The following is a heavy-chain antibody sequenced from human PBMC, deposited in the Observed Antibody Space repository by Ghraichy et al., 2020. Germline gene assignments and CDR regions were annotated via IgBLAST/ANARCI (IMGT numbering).Heavy chain of an antibody. CDR1: GGSISSGGYY. V-gene: IGHV4-31*03. D-gene: IGHD3-16*01. J-gene: IGHJ3*02. CDR3: ARDMGGKDVRLRAFDI. Sequence: SETLSLTCTVSGGSISSGGYYWSWIRQHPGKGLEWIGYIYYSGSTYYNPSLKSRVTISVDTSKNQFSLKLSSVTAADTAVYYCARDMGGKDVRLRAFDIWGQGTMVTVSS. CDR2: IYYSGST.